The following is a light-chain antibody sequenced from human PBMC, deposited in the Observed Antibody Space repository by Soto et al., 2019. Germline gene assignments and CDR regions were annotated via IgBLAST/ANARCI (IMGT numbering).Light chain of an antibody. CDR3: QQYNGPPTLT. CDR2: GAS. J-gene: IGKJ1*01. V-gene: IGKV3-15*01. CDR1: QSVXSH. Sequence: TQSPSALSLETAERSTLPCRASQSVXSHFACYKRKPGQPPRPLISGASTRATGIPARLSGSGSGREFALIISSLQTAYLSVYYCQQYNGPPTLTFGQGAKV.